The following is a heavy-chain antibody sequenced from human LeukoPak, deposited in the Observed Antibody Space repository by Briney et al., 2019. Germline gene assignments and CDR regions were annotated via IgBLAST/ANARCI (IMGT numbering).Heavy chain of an antibody. CDR3: ARGDDYGSPKLFTE. CDR1: EYTFSGYY. V-gene: IGHV1-2*02. Sequence: GASVKVSCKASEYTFSGYYFSWMRRAPGQGLEWMGWIDPDNGNTNFAQKFQGRVTLTRATSISTVYVELTSLRFDDTAVYYCARGDDYGSPKLFTEWGQGTLVTVSS. CDR2: IDPDNGNT. J-gene: IGHJ4*02. D-gene: IGHD3-10*01.